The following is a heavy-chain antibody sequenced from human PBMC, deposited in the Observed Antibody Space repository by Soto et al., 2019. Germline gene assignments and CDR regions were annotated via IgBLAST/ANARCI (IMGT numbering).Heavy chain of an antibody. D-gene: IGHD4-17*01. V-gene: IGHV3-23*01. CDR3: ANPIESYGDSDY. CDR2: ISGSGGST. Sequence: PGGSLRLSCAASGFTFSSYAMSWVRQAPGKGLEWVSAISGSGGSTYYADSVKGRFTIPRDNSKNTLYLQMNSLRAEDTAVYYCANPIESYGDSDYWGQGTLVTVSS. J-gene: IGHJ4*02. CDR1: GFTFSSYA.